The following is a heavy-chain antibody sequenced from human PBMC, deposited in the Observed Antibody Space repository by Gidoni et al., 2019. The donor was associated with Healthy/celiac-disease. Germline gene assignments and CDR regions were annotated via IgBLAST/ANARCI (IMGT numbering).Heavy chain of an antibody. CDR2: ISGTSTYI. V-gene: IGHV3-21*01. J-gene: IGHJ3*02. CDR1: GFPLSRYS. D-gene: IGHD2-15*01. CDR3: ATSTCSGGTCYEAFDI. Sequence: EVQLVESGGGLVKPGGSLRLSCAASGFPLSRYSMNWVRQAPGKGLEWVSSISGTSTYISYADSVKGRFTISRDNAKNSLYLEMNFLRAEDTAVYYCATSTCSGGTCYEAFDIWGQGTMVTVSS.